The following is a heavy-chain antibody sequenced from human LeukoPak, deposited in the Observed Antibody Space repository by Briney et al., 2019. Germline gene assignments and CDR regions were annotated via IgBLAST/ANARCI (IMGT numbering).Heavy chain of an antibody. D-gene: IGHD3-16*02. J-gene: IGHJ4*02. V-gene: IGHV4-38-2*01. CDR1: GYSISSGYY. CDR2: IYHSGST. Sequence: SETLSLTCAVSGYSISSGYYWGWIRQPPGKGLEWIGSIYHSGSTYYNPSLKSRVTISVDTSKNQFSLKLSSVTAADTAVYYCARHRQANSFDYWGQGTLVTVSS. CDR3: ARHRQANSFDY.